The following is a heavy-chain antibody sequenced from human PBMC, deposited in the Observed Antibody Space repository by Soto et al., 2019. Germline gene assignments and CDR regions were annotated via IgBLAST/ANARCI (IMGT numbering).Heavy chain of an antibody. D-gene: IGHD1-20*01. J-gene: IGHJ5*02. CDR3: ASSGTFITGTTRSWFDP. CDR2: IYHSGST. V-gene: IGHV4-4*02. CDR1: GGSISSSNW. Sequence: SETLSLTCAVSGGSISSSNWWSWVRQPPGEGLEWIGEIYHSGSTNYNPYLKSRVTISVDTSKNQFSLKLSSVTAADTAVYYCASSGTFITGTTRSWFDPWGQGTLVTVSS.